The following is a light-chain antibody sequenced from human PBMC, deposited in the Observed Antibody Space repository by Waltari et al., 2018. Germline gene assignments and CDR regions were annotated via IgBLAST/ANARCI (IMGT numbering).Light chain of an antibody. CDR2: RNN. J-gene: IGLJ3*02. Sequence: QSVLTQPPSASGTPGQRVTISCSGSSSNIGRNYVYWYQQFPGTAPKRLVYRNNERPSGVPDRISGSKSGTSASLAISGLRSEDEDDYYCATWDGSLTAWVFGGGTKLTVL. CDR3: ATWDGSLTAWV. CDR1: SSNIGRNY. V-gene: IGLV1-47*01.